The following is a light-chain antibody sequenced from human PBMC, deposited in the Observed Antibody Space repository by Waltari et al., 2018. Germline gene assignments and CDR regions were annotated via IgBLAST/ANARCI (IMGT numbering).Light chain of an antibody. CDR2: DVS. CDR3: SSYTSGNTYVV. V-gene: IGLV2-14*01. CDR1: SSDIGGYNF. Sequence: QSALTQPASVSGSPGQSITISCTGTSSDIGGYNFVSWYQQHPDKAPKLIIYDVSKRPSGVSNRFSGSKSGNTASLTISGLQAEDEADYYCSSYTSGNTYVVFGGGTKLTVL. J-gene: IGLJ2*01.